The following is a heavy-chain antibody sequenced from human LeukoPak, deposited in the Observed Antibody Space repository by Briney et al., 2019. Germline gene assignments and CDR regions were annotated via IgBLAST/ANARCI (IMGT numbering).Heavy chain of an antibody. Sequence: GGSLRLSCAASGFILRNYAMSWVRQAPGKAPEWVSGISGGGGGTYYADSVKGRFTISRDNSKNTLYLQMNSLRAEDTAVYYCAKDLAAAGQYYYYYGMDVWGQGTTVTVSS. J-gene: IGHJ6*02. V-gene: IGHV3-23*01. CDR3: AKDLAAAGQYYYYYGMDV. D-gene: IGHD6-13*01. CDR2: ISGGGGGT. CDR1: GFILRNYA.